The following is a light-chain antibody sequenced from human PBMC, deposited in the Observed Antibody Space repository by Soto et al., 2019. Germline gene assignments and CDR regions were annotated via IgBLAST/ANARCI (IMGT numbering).Light chain of an antibody. V-gene: IGLV2-14*01. CDR3: SSYTSSSTLEV. CDR2: DVS. Sequence: QSALTQPASVSGSPGQSITISCTGTSSDVGGYNYVSWYQQHPGKAPKLMIYDVSNRPSGVSNRFSGSKSGNTASLTISGLQAEDEAAYYCSSYTSSSTLEVFGGGTKVTVL. J-gene: IGLJ2*01. CDR1: SSDVGGYNY.